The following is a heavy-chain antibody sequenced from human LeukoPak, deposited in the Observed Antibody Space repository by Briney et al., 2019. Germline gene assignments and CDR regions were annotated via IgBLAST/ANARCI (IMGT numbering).Heavy chain of an antibody. CDR3: AKVYFDILTGYYRGPNFDY. J-gene: IGHJ4*02. Sequence: GGSLRLSCAASGFTFKNYGMHWVRQAPGKGLEWVAVISYDGSINYYADSVKGRFTISRDNSKNTLYLQMDTLRAEDSAVYYCAKVYFDILTGYYRGPNFDYWGQGTLVTVSS. CDR1: GFTFKNYG. V-gene: IGHV3-30*18. CDR2: ISYDGSIN. D-gene: IGHD3-9*01.